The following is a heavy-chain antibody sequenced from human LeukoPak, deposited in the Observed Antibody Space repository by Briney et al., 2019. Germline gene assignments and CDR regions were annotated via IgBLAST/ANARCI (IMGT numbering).Heavy chain of an antibody. CDR3: AKGYCSSTSCYGGWWFDS. J-gene: IGHJ5*01. V-gene: IGHV3-23*03. CDR1: GFTFSSYA. Sequence: PGGSLRLSCAASGFTFSSYAMSWVRQAPGKGLEWVSVIYSGGTTYYADSVKGRFTISRDNSKNTVYLQMDSLRAEDTAVYYCAKGYCSSTSCYGGWWFDSWGQGTQVTVSS. CDR2: IYSGGTT. D-gene: IGHD2-2*01.